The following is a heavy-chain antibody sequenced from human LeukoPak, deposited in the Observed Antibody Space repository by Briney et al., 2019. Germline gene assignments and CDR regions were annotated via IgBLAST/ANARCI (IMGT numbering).Heavy chain of an antibody. CDR1: GYTFTSYD. CDR3: ARSPSSGWSGGSRGWFDP. D-gene: IGHD6-19*01. CDR2: MNPNSGNT. V-gene: IGHV1-8*01. Sequence: ASVKVSCKASGYTFTSYDINWVRQATGQGLEWMGWMNPNSGNTGYAQKFQGRVTMTRNTSISTAYMELSSLRSEDTAVYYCARSPSSGWSGGSRGWFDPWGQGTLVTVSS. J-gene: IGHJ5*02.